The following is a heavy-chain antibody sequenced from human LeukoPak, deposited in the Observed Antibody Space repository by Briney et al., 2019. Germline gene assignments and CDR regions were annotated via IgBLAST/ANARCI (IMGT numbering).Heavy chain of an antibody. V-gene: IGHV3-30*02. CDR3: AKDATAAYGFDY. J-gene: IGHJ4*02. D-gene: IGHD6-13*01. CDR2: IRYDGSNK. CDR1: GFTFSNYN. Sequence: GGSLRLSCAASGFTFSNYNMNWVRQAPGKGLEWVAFIRYDGSNKYYADSVKGRFTISRDNSKNTLYLEMNSLRAEDTAVYYCAKDATAAYGFDYWGQGTLVTVSS.